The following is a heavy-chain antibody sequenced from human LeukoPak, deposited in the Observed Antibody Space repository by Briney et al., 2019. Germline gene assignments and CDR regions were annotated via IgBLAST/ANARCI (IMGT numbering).Heavy chain of an antibody. CDR1: GGSISSSTYY. D-gene: IGHD3-3*01. CDR3: ARVVFGSIRYDFWSGYYRLITTPGRIDP. V-gene: IGHV4-39*07. J-gene: IGHJ5*02. Sequence: PSETLSLTCTVSGGSISSSTYYWGWIRQPPGKGLEWIGSIYYGGSTYYNPSLKSRVTISVDTSKNQFSLKLSSVTAADTAVYYCARVVFGSIRYDFWSGYYRLITTPGRIDPWGQGTLVTVSS. CDR2: IYYGGST.